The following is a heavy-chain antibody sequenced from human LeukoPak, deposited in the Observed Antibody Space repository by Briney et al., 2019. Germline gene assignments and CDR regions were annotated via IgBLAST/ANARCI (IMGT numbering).Heavy chain of an antibody. J-gene: IGHJ4*02. CDR2: INGDGSST. V-gene: IGHV3-74*01. Sequence: GSLRLSCAASGFTFSSYWMHWVRQVPGKELVWVSRINGDGSSTTYADSVKGRFTISRDNAKDTLYLHMNSLTAEDTAVYYCARGAKWAYYFDYWGQGTLVTVSS. CDR3: ARGAKWAYYFDY. D-gene: IGHD1-26*01. CDR1: GFTFSSYW.